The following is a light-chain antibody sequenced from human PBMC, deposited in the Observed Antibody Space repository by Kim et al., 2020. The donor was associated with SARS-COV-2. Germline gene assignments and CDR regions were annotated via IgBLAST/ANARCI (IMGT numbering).Light chain of an antibody. CDR1: QSVSSSY. CDR2: GAS. V-gene: IGKV3-20*01. J-gene: IGKJ2*01. Sequence: SPGDRATLSCRASQSVSSSYLAWYQQKPGQAPRLLIYGASSRATGIPDRFSGSGSGTDFTLTISRLEPEDFAVYYCQQYGSSHKYTFGQGTKLEI. CDR3: QQYGSSHKYT.